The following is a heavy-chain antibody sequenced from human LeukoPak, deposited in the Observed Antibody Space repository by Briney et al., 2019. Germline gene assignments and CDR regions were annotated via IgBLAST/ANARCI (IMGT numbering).Heavy chain of an antibody. V-gene: IGHV3-23*01. J-gene: IGHJ4*02. CDR2: ITTSDGNT. Sequence: PGGSLRLSCAASGFTFSSYTMSWVRQAPGKGLEWVSTITTSDGNTYYADSVKGRFTISRDNSKNTLYLQMNSLRVEDTAVYYCAKAYTSGWYFCFDYWGQGALVTVSS. CDR3: AKAYTSGWYFCFDY. CDR1: GFTFSSYT. D-gene: IGHD6-19*01.